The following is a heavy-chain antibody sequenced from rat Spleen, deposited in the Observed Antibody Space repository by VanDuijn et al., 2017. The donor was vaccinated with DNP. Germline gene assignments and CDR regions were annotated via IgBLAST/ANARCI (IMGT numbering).Heavy chain of an antibody. V-gene: IGHV5-29*01. J-gene: IGHJ2*01. Sequence: EVLLVESDGGLVQPGRSLKLSCAVPGFTFNDYYMAWVRQAPAKGLEWVATISYNGGTSYYRDSVKGRFTISRDNAKSTLYLQMYSLRSEDTATYYCARHSYWGQGVMVTVSS. CDR3: ARHSY. CDR2: ISYNGGTS. CDR1: GFTFNDYY.